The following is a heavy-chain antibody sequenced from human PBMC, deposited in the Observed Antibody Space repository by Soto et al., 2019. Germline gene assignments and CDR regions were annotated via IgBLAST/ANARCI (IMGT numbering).Heavy chain of an antibody. Sequence: GGSLRLSCAASGFTFSSYAMSWVRQAPGKGLEWVSAISGSGGSTYYADSVKGRFTISRDNSKNTLYLQMNSLRAEDTAVYYCAKQGGDLAAAGTTYYYYYYMDVWGKGTTVTVSS. CDR2: ISGSGGST. D-gene: IGHD6-13*01. CDR1: GFTFSSYA. J-gene: IGHJ6*03. V-gene: IGHV3-23*01. CDR3: AKQGGDLAAAGTTYYYYYYMDV.